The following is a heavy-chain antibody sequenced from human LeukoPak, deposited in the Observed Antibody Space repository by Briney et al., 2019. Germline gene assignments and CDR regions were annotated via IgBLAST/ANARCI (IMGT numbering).Heavy chain of an antibody. D-gene: IGHD6-6*01. J-gene: IGHJ4*02. Sequence: WGSLTLSCAASRFTFSSYSMNWVRQAPGKGLEWISYISNSNSTIYYADSVKGRFTISRDNAKNSLYLQMNRLRAEDTAVYYCARGARPLAYWGLGTLVTVSS. CDR1: RFTFSSYS. CDR2: ISNSNSTI. V-gene: IGHV3-48*01. CDR3: ARGARPLAY.